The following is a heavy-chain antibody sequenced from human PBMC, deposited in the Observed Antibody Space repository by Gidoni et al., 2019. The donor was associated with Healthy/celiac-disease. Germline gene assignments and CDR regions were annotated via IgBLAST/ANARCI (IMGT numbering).Heavy chain of an antibody. Sequence: EVQLLESGGGLVQPGGSLRLSCAASGFTFRSDAMSWVRQAPEKGLEWVSAISGSGGSTYYADSVKGRFTISRDNSKNTLYLQMNSLRAEDTAVYYCAKDAETQVVVAATFDYWGQGTLVTVSS. CDR3: AKDAETQVVVAATFDY. CDR1: GFTFRSDA. CDR2: ISGSGGST. D-gene: IGHD2-15*01. J-gene: IGHJ4*02. V-gene: IGHV3-23*01.